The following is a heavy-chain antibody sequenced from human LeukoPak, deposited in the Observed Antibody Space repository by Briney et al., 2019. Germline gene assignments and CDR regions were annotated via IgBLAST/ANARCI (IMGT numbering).Heavy chain of an antibody. J-gene: IGHJ6*02. D-gene: IGHD6-6*01. V-gene: IGHV3-48*03. Sequence: GGSLRLSCAASGFTFNSYEMNWVRQAPGKGLEWVSYISSSGSTIYYADSVKGRFTISRDNAKSSLYLQMNSLRAEDTAIYYCARVYSSSSGKGMDVWGQGTTVTVSS. CDR1: GFTFNSYE. CDR2: ISSSGSTI. CDR3: ARVYSSSSGKGMDV.